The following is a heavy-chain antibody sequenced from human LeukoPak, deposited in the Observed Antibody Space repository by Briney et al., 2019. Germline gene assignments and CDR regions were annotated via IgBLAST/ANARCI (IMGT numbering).Heavy chain of an antibody. J-gene: IGHJ4*02. CDR2: ISSDGSNK. Sequence: GGSLRLSCADSGVSFSSYAMHWVRQAPGKGLEWVAVISSDGSNKYYVDSVKGRSTISRDNSKNTLDLQMNSLRVEDTAVYYCARDRGGIGWYYFDYWGQGTLVTVSS. V-gene: IGHV3-30-3*01. D-gene: IGHD6-19*01. CDR3: ARDRGGIGWYYFDY. CDR1: GVSFSSYA.